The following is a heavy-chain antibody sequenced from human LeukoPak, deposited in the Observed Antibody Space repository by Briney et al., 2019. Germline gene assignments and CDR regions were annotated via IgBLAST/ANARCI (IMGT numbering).Heavy chain of an antibody. CDR2: ISSSSSTI. D-gene: IGHD3-16*02. CDR1: GFTFSSYS. Sequence: GGSLRLSCAASGFTFSSYSMNWVRQAPGQGLEWFSYISSSSSTIYYADSVKGRFTISRDNAKNSLYLQMNSLRAEDTAVYYCARDRGDYVWGSYRYKDFQHWGQGTLVTVSS. V-gene: IGHV3-48*04. J-gene: IGHJ1*01. CDR3: ARDRGDYVWGSYRYKDFQH.